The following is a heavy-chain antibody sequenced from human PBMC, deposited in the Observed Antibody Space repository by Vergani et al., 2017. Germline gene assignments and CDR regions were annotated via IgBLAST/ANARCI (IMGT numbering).Heavy chain of an antibody. CDR3: ASQHPGYTKRGVKVCDI. CDR1: GCSISINNW. J-gene: IGHJ3*02. Sequence: QVHLHDSGPGLVKPSGTLSLTCGVSGCSISINNWWSWVRQAPGKGLEWIGGICHSGLSNYHPSLKSRVTILVDKSKNPFSLKLNSRTAADTAVYYCASQHPGYTKRGVKVCDIWGQGTRVTISS. D-gene: IGHD5-12*01. CDR2: ICHSGLS. V-gene: IGHV4-4*02.